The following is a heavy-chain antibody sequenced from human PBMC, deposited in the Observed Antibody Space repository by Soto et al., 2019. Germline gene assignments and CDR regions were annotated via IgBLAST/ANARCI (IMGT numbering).Heavy chain of an antibody. D-gene: IGHD6-25*01. Sequence: ASVKVSCKASGYTFTSYDINWVRQATGQGLEWMGWMNPNSGNTGYALKFQGRVTMTRNTSISTAYMELSSLRSEDTAVYYCARGRADPRTYYYYMDVWGKGTTVTVSS. CDR3: ARGRADPRTYYYYMDV. CDR2: MNPNSGNT. J-gene: IGHJ6*03. CDR1: GYTFTSYD. V-gene: IGHV1-8*01.